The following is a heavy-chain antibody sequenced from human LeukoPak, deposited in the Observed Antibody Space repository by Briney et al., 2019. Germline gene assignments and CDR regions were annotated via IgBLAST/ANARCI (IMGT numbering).Heavy chain of an antibody. CDR2: IIPIFGTA. CDR3: ARSMAAAASGGDY. V-gene: IGHV1-69*13. Sequence: GASVKVSCKASGYTFTRYDISWVRQAPGQGLEWMGGIIPIFGTANYAQKFQGRVTITADESTSTAYMELSSLRSEDTAVYYCARSMAAAASGGDYWGQGTLVTVSS. D-gene: IGHD6-25*01. CDR1: GYTFTRYD. J-gene: IGHJ4*02.